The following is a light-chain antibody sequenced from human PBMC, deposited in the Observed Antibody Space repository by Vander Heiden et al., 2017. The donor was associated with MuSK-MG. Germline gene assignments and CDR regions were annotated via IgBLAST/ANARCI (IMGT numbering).Light chain of an antibody. Sequence: DIQMTQFPSTLSASVGDRVTITCRASQSYNDWVAWYQHKPGKAPKLLIFKASTLHSGVPSRFSGRASGTEFTLTISSLQPEDFATDYCHLGTFGQGTKVEI. CDR3: HLGT. J-gene: IGKJ1*01. CDR1: QSYNDW. CDR2: KAS. V-gene: IGKV1-5*03.